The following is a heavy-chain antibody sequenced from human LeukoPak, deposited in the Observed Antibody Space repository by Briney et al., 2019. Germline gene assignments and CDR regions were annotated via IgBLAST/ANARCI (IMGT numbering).Heavy chain of an antibody. CDR2: IYGGGST. Sequence: GGSLRLSCAASGFTVSSNYTSWVRQAPGKGLEWVSVIYGGGSTYYADSVKGRFTISRDNSKNTLYLQMNSLRAEDTAVYYCARRGGGKYFDYWGQGTLVTVSS. V-gene: IGHV3-53*01. CDR1: GFTVSSNY. D-gene: IGHD3-16*01. J-gene: IGHJ4*02. CDR3: ARRGGGKYFDY.